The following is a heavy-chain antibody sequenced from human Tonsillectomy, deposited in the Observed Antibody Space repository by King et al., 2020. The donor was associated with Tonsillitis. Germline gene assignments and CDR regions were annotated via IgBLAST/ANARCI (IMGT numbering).Heavy chain of an antibody. Sequence: VQLVESGAEVKKPGASVTVSCTASGYTFTGYYMHWVRQAPGQGLEWMGWINPNSGGTNYAQKFQGRVTMTRDTSISTAYMELSRLRSDDTAVYYCARVYCSGGSCYSYFDYWGQGTLVTVSS. D-gene: IGHD2-15*01. CDR1: GYTFTGYY. V-gene: IGHV1-2*02. CDR2: INPNSGGT. CDR3: ARVYCSGGSCYSYFDY. J-gene: IGHJ4*02.